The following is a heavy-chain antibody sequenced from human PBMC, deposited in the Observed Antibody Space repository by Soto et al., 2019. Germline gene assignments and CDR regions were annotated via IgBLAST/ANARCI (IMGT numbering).Heavy chain of an antibody. CDR2: TNGDGSST. CDR3: AREDNPDY. CDR1: GFTFSRYW. V-gene: IGHV3-74*01. D-gene: IGHD1-20*01. J-gene: IGHJ4*02. Sequence: EVQLVESGGGLVQPGGSLRLSCAASGFTFSRYWMHWVRQPPGKGLVWVSRTNGDGSSTNYADSVKGRFTISRDNAKNTLYLQMNSLRAEDTAVYYCAREDNPDYWGQGTLVTVSS.